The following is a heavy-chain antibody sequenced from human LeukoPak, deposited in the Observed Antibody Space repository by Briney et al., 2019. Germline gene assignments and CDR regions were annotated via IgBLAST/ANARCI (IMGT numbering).Heavy chain of an antibody. Sequence: SVKGRFTISRDNAKNSLYLQMNSLRAEDTAVYYCARETAAAGTFDYWGQGTLVTVSS. V-gene: IGHV3-21*01. CDR3: ARETAAAGTFDY. D-gene: IGHD6-13*01. J-gene: IGHJ4*02.